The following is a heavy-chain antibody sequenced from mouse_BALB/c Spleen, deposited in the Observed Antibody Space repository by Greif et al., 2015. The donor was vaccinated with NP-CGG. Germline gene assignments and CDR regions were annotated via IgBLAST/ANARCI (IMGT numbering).Heavy chain of an antibody. V-gene: IGHV5-12-1*01. Sequence: VQLKESGGGLVKPGGSLKLSCAASGFAFSSYVMSWVRQTPEKRLEWVAYISSGGGSTYYPDTVKGRFTISRDNAKNTLCLQMSSVKSEGTAMYYCARYGNGFAYWGQGTLVTVSA. CDR3: ARYGNGFAY. CDR1: GFAFSSYV. CDR2: ISSGGGST. D-gene: IGHD2-1*01. J-gene: IGHJ3*01.